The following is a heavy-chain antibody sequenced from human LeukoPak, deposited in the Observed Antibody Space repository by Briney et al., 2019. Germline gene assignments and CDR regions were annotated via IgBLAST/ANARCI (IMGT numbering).Heavy chain of an antibody. CDR3: ARNHYDYVWGSYRYGHFDY. V-gene: IGHV4-30-4*01. CDR1: GGSISSGDYY. CDR2: IYYSGST. Sequence: SETLSLTCTVSGGSISSGDYYWSWIRQPPGKGLEWIGYIYYSGSTYYNPSLKSRVTISVDTSKNQFSLKLSSVTAADTAVYYCARNHYDYVWGSYRYGHFDYWGQGTLVTVSS. J-gene: IGHJ4*02. D-gene: IGHD3-16*02.